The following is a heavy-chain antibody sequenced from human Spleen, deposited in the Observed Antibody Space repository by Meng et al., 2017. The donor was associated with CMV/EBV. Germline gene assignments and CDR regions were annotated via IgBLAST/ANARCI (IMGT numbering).Heavy chain of an antibody. D-gene: IGHD4-17*01. CDR3: ARASGSTVTFDY. J-gene: IGHJ4*02. V-gene: IGHV4-31*02. Sequence: TVSGDSISSGGYYWTWVRQHPGKGLEWIGYIYYSGSTYYNPSLKSRVTMSLDTSNNQFSLNLSSLTAADTAVYYCARASGSTVTFDYWGQGTLVTVSS. CDR2: IYYSGST. CDR1: GDSISSGGYY.